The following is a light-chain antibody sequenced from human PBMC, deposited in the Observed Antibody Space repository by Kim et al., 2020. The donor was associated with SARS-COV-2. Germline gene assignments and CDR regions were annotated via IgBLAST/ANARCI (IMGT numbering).Light chain of an antibody. J-gene: IGKJ1*01. CDR2: GAS. CDR1: QSVSSS. Sequence: ATLSGYPGERVTLSCRASQSVSSSLAWYPLKPGQAPRLLIYGASTRATGIPARFSGSGSGTEFTLTLSSLQSEDFAVYYCQHSGTFGQGTKVDIK. V-gene: IGKV3-15*01. CDR3: QHSGT.